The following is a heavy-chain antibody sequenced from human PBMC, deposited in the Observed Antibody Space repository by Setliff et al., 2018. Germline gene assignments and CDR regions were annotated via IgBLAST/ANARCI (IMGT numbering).Heavy chain of an antibody. V-gene: IGHV1-3*01. Sequence: ASVKVSCKSSGHSFTVFYLHWVRQAPGQRLEWMGWINXXXXXXXXXXXXXGRVTITRDTSASTAYMELSSLRSEDTAVYYCARDKGYDSSGYYFYYYYYMDVWGKGTTVTVSS. CDR1: GHSFTVFY. CDR3: ARDKGYDSSGYYFYYYYYMDV. D-gene: IGHD3-22*01. J-gene: IGHJ6*03. CDR2: INXXXXXX.